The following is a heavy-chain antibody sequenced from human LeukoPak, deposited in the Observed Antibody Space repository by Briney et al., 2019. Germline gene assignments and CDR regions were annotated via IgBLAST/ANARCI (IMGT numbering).Heavy chain of an antibody. Sequence: PGRSLRLSCAASGFTFSSYAMPWVRQAPGKGLEWVAVISYDGSNKYYADSVKGRFTISRDNSKNTLYLQMNSLRAEDTAVYYCARDLGLGDTVWGQGTLVTVSS. D-gene: IGHD5-18*01. CDR3: ARDLGLGDTV. J-gene: IGHJ4*02. CDR1: GFTFSSYA. V-gene: IGHV3-30-3*01. CDR2: ISYDGSNK.